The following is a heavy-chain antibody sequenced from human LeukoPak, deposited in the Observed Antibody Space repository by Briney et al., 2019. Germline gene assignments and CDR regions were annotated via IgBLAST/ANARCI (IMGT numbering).Heavy chain of an antibody. CDR1: GFIFSTYS. V-gene: IGHV3-48*01. CDR3: ARDLDGAVAFDI. D-gene: IGHD3-9*01. J-gene: IGHJ3*02. Sequence: GGSLRLSCAASGFIFSTYSMNWVRQAPGKGLEWGSYISSTDSTIYYADSVQGRFTISRDNAKNSLYLLMNSLRAEDTAVYYCARDLDGAVAFDIWGQGTMVTVSS. CDR2: ISSTDSTI.